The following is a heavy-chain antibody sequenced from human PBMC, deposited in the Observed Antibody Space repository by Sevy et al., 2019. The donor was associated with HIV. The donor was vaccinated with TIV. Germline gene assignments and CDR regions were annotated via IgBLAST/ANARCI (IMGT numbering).Heavy chain of an antibody. CDR3: VAVDYGDY. Sequence: ASVKVSCKASGYTFTTYAMHWVRQAPGQRPEWMGWIHTNNGNTQYLQKFQGRVTFTRDTSASTAYMEVSSLRSEDTAVYYCVAVDYGDYWGQGTLVTVSS. D-gene: IGHD6-19*01. CDR1: GYTFTTYA. V-gene: IGHV1-3*04. J-gene: IGHJ4*02. CDR2: IHTNNGNT.